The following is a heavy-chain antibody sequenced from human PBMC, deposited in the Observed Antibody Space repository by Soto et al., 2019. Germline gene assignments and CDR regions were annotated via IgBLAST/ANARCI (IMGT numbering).Heavy chain of an antibody. Sequence: SETLSLGCALEGRSFGGCCWRWLRQPPGTGLEWIGEINHSGSTNYNPSLKSRVTISVDTSKNQFSLKLSSVTAADTAVYYCARCLPRVEYYYDSRRFDPRGQGTLVT. J-gene: IGHJ5*02. V-gene: IGHV4-34*01. CDR2: INHSGST. D-gene: IGHD3-22*01. CDR1: GRSFGGCC. CDR3: ARCLPRVEYYYDSRRFDP.